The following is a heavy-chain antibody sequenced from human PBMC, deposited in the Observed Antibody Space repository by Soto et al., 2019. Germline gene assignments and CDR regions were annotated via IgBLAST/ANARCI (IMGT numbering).Heavy chain of an antibody. Sequence: QVQLVQSGAEVKKPGASVKVSCKASGYTFTSYDSNWVRQDTGQGLEWMGWMNPNSGNTGYAQKFQGRVTMTRNTSISTAYMELSSLRSEDTAVYYCARGRNHYYGSGSYYNWFDPWGQGTLVNVSS. CDR3: ARGRNHYYGSGSYYNWFDP. CDR1: GYTFTSYD. V-gene: IGHV1-8*01. CDR2: MNPNSGNT. J-gene: IGHJ5*02. D-gene: IGHD3-10*01.